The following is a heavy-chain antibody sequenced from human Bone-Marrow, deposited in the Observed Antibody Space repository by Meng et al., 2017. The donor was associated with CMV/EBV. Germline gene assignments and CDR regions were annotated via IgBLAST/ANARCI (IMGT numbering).Heavy chain of an antibody. V-gene: IGHV3-48*04. CDR3: ARDTVYCGGDCPPAFDI. Sequence: GGSLRLSCAASGFTFGNYWMTWVRQAPGKGLEWVSYISSSGSTIYYADSVKGRFTISRDNAKNSLYLQMNSLRAEDTAVYYCARDTVYCGGDCPPAFDIWGQGTMVTVSS. CDR1: GFTFGNYW. CDR2: ISSSGSTI. J-gene: IGHJ3*02. D-gene: IGHD2-21*01.